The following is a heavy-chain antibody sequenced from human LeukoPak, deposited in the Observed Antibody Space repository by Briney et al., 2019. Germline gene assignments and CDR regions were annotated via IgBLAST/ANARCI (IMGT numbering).Heavy chain of an antibody. D-gene: IGHD4-17*01. CDR3: ARDHSLSLYGDSTSDAFDI. CDR2: INTNTRNP. J-gene: IGHJ3*02. Sequence: ASVKVSCKASGYTFTSYAMNWVRQAPGQGLEWMGWINTNTRNPTYAQGFTGRFVFSLDTSVSTAYLQISSLKAEDTAVYYCARDHSLSLYGDSTSDAFDIWGQGTMDTVSS. V-gene: IGHV7-4-1*02. CDR1: GYTFTSYA.